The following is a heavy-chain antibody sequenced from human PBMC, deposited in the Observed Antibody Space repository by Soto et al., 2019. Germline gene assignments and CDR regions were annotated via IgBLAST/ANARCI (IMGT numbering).Heavy chain of an antibody. CDR3: ARTLLNWFEP. V-gene: IGHV4-39*01. CDR1: GGSSRSSRYY. CDR2: IYYSGST. J-gene: IGHJ5*02. Sequence: ETLALTCTVSGGSSRSSRYYWVWIRQPPGKGLEWIGSIYYSGSTYYNPSLKSRVTISVDTSKNQFSLKLSSVTAADTAVYYCARTLLNWFEPWGQGTLVTVS.